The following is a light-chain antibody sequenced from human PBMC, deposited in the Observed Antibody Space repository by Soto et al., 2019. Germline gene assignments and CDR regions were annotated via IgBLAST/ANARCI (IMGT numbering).Light chain of an antibody. CDR3: SSYTSSSIVV. CDR2: DVS. Sequence: QSALTQPASVSGSPGQSITISCTGTSSDVGGYNYVSWYQQHPGKAPKLMIYDVSNRPSGVSNRFSGSKSGNTASLPISGLQAEDEADYYFSSYTSSSIVVFGGGTKVTVL. V-gene: IGLV2-14*01. J-gene: IGLJ2*01. CDR1: SSDVGGYNY.